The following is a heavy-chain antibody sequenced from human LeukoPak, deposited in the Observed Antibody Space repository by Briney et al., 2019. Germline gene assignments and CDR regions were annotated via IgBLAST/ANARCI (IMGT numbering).Heavy chain of an antibody. CDR3: AKGSGDSSGYYYVYYYYYMDA. CDR1: GFTFSSYA. V-gene: IGHV3-23*01. D-gene: IGHD3-22*01. J-gene: IGHJ6*03. Sequence: GGSLRLSCAASGFTFSSYAMSWVRQAPGKGLEWVSAISGSGGDTYYADSVKGRFSISRDNSKNTLYLQMNSLRVEDTAVYYCAKGSGDSSGYYYVYYYYYMDAWGKGTMVTV. CDR2: ISGSGGDT.